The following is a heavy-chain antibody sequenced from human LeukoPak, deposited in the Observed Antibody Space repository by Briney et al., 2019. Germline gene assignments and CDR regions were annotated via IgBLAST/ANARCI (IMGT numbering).Heavy chain of an antibody. V-gene: IGHV3-48*01. CDR1: GFTFSSYS. Sequence: PGGSLRLSCAASGFTFSSYSMNWVRQAPGKGLEWVSYISSSSSTIYYADSVKGRFTISRDNAKNSLYLQMNSLRAEDTAVYYCARWNRSECFDYWGQGTLVTVSS. J-gene: IGHJ4*02. CDR2: ISSSSSTI. CDR3: ARWNRSECFDY. D-gene: IGHD1-1*01.